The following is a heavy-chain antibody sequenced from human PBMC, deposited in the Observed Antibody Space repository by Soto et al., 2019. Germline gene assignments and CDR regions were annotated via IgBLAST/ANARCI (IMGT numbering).Heavy chain of an antibody. CDR1: GGSISSGDYY. J-gene: IGHJ4*02. Sequence: PSLTCTVSGGSISSGDYYWSWIRQPPGKGLEWIGYIYYSGSTYYNPSLKSRVTISVDTSKNQFSRKLSSVTAADTAVYYCARSITMVRGSFDYWGQGTLVTVSS. CDR2: IYYSGST. CDR3: ARSITMVRGSFDY. V-gene: IGHV4-30-4*01. D-gene: IGHD3-10*01.